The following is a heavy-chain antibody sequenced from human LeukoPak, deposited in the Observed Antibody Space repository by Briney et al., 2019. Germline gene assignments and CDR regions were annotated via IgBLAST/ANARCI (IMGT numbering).Heavy chain of an antibody. Sequence: SETLSLTCTVSGGSISSYYWSWIRQPAGKGLEWIGRIYTSGSTNYNPSLKSRVTMSVDTSKNQFSLKLSSVTAADTGVYYCGRDGYYDFWSGFGAFDIWGQGTMVTVSS. CDR2: IYTSGST. J-gene: IGHJ3*02. V-gene: IGHV4-4*07. CDR1: GGSISSYY. CDR3: GRDGYYDFWSGFGAFDI. D-gene: IGHD3-3*01.